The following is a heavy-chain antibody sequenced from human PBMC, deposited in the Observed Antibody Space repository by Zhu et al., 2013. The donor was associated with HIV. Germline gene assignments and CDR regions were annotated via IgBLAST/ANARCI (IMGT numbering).Heavy chain of an antibody. CDR3: AREKGRDGYNFLGTGEYFQH. J-gene: IGHJ1*01. CDR2: IIPIFGTA. V-gene: IGHV1-69*12. D-gene: IGHD5-12*01. Sequence: QVQLVQSGAEVKKPGSSVKVSCKASGGTFSSYAISWVRQAPGQGLEWMGGIIPIFGTANYAQKFQGRVTITADESTSTAYMELSSLRSEDTAVYYCAREKGRDGYNFLGTGEYFQHWGQGTLVTVSS. CDR1: GGTFSSYA.